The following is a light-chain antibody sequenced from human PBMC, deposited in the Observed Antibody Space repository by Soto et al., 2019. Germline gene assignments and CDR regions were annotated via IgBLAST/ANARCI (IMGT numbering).Light chain of an antibody. J-gene: IGKJ2*01. CDR2: GAS. CDR1: QSVSSN. V-gene: IGKV3-15*01. Sequence: EIVMTQSPATLSVSPGERATLSCRASQSVSSNLAWYQQKPGQTPSLLIYGASTRATGIPARFSGGGSGTEFTLTISNLQSEDFAVYYCQHYNNWPHTFGQGTKVDIK. CDR3: QHYNNWPHT.